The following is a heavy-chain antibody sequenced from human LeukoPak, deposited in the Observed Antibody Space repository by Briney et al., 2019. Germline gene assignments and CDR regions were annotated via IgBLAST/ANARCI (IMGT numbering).Heavy chain of an antibody. J-gene: IGHJ3*02. Sequence: AGGSLRLSCAASGFTVSSNYMSWVRQAPGKGLEWVSVIYSGGSTDYADSVKGRFTISRDNSKNTLYLQMNSLRAEDTAIYYCARDVSAAGIDIWGQGTMVTVSS. D-gene: IGHD6-13*01. CDR1: GFTVSSNY. V-gene: IGHV3-53*01. CDR2: IYSGGST. CDR3: ARDVSAAGIDI.